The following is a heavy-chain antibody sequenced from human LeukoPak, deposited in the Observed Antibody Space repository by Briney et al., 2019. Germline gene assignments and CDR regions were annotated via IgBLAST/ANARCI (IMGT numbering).Heavy chain of an antibody. V-gene: IGHV3-7*01. Sequence: GGSLRLSCAASGFTFSHYWMSWVRQAPGKGLEWVANMKEDRKYCVDSVKGRFTISRDNAKNSLYLQMNSLRAEDTAVYYCARDGVSFDLWGQGVLVTVSS. CDR3: ARDGVSFDL. J-gene: IGHJ4*02. CDR2: MKEDRK. D-gene: IGHD2-8*01. CDR1: GFTFSHYW.